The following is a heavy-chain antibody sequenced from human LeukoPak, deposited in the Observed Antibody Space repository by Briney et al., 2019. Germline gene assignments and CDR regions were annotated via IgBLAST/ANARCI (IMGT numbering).Heavy chain of an antibody. CDR3: ARVGRGLVAAGPEKQFDY. CDR1: GFMFSNYW. Sequence: GGSLRLSCAASGFMFSNYWMSWVRQAPEKGLEWVANLKQNGGEKVYVDSVKGRFTISRDNDKNSLDLQMHSLRVEDTAVYYCARVGRGLVAAGPEKQFDYWGQGTLVTVSS. CDR2: LKQNGGEK. D-gene: IGHD1-26*01. J-gene: IGHJ4*02. V-gene: IGHV3-7*04.